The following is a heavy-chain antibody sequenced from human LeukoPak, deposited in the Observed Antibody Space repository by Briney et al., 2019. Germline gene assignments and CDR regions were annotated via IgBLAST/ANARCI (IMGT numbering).Heavy chain of an antibody. CDR1: GFTLSSYA. D-gene: IGHD2-2*01. V-gene: IGHV3-23*01. J-gene: IGHJ4*02. CDR3: AKVRADIVVVPAAIQRRYYFDY. CDR2: ISGSGGST. Sequence: PGGSLRLSCAASGFTLSSYAMSWVRQAPGKVLEWVSAISGSGGSTYYADSEKGRFTISGDNSKNTLYLQMNSLRAEDTAVYYCAKVRADIVVVPAAIQRRYYFDYWGQGTLVTVSS.